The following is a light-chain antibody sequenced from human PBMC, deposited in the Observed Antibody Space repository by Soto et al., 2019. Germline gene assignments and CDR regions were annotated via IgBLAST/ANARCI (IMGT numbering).Light chain of an antibody. CDR3: QLYNNWPRT. CDR2: GAS. V-gene: IGKV3-15*01. Sequence: EIVMTQSPATLSVSPGERANLSCRASQSVSSNLAWYQQKPGQAPRLLIYGASTRATGIPARFSGSGSGTEFTLTISSLQSEDFAVYYCQLYNNWPRTFGQGTKVEIK. CDR1: QSVSSN. J-gene: IGKJ1*01.